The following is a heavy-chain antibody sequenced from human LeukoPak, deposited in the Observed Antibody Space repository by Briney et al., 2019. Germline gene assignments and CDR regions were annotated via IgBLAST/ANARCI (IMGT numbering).Heavy chain of an antibody. CDR1: GFTFSDYA. V-gene: IGHV3-23*01. CDR3: GRHDSFIPF. CDR2: ISDTGRRT. Sequence: GSLRLSCAASGFTFSDYAMTWVRQAAGKGLEWVSSISDTGRRTYYTDSVKGRFTISRDDSKKAVYLEMSTLRVEDTAIYFCGRHDSFIPFWGQGTLVTVSS. D-gene: IGHD3-16*02. J-gene: IGHJ4*02.